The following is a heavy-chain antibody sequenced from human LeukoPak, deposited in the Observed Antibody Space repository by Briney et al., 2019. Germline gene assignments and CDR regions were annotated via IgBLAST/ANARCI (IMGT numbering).Heavy chain of an antibody. Sequence: SVKVSCKASGGTFSSYAISWVRQAPGQGLEWMGGIIPIFGTANYAQKFQGRVTITTDESTSTAYMELSSLRSEDTAVSYCASPSGGYSSSWSLSFDYWGQGTLVTVSS. D-gene: IGHD6-13*01. CDR1: GGTFSSYA. J-gene: IGHJ4*02. CDR2: IIPIFGTA. V-gene: IGHV1-69*05. CDR3: ASPSGGYSSSWSLSFDY.